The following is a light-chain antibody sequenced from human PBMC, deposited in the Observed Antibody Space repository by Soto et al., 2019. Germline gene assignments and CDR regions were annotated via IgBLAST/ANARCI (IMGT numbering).Light chain of an antibody. CDR2: DAS. V-gene: IGKV3-15*01. CDR3: QQYNDWPPIT. Sequence: EIVMTQSPGTLSVSPGEIATLSCRASQSVSSYLAWYQHKPGQAPRLLIYDASTRATVIPARFSGSGSGTEFTLTISSLQSEDFAVYYCQQYNDWPPITFGQGTRLEIK. CDR1: QSVSSY. J-gene: IGKJ5*01.